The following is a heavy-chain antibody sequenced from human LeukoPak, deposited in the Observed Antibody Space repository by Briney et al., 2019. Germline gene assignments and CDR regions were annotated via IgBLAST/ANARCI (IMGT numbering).Heavy chain of an antibody. CDR1: SGSISTSNYY. Sequence: SETLSLTCTVSSGSISTSNYYWGWIRQPPGKGLEWIGSIYHSGSTYYNPSLKSRVTISVDTSKNQFSLKLSSVTAADTAVYYCARRTLWFGDRWYFDYWGQGTLVTVSS. D-gene: IGHD3-10*01. J-gene: IGHJ4*02. CDR3: ARRTLWFGDRWYFDY. V-gene: IGHV4-39*07. CDR2: IYHSGST.